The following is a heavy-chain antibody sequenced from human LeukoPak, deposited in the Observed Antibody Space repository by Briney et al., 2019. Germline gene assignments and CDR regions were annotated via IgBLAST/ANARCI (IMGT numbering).Heavy chain of an antibody. V-gene: IGHV3-21*01. CDR3: ASVTTTVTTAYYYGMDV. J-gene: IGHJ6*02. D-gene: IGHD4-17*01. CDR1: GFTFSSYS. CDR2: ISSSSSYI. Sequence: GGSLRLSCAASGFTFSSYSMNWVRRAPGKGLEWVSSISSSSSYIYYADSVKGRFTISRDNAKNSLYLQMNSLRAEDTAVYYCASVTTTVTTAYYYGMDVWGQGTTVTVSS.